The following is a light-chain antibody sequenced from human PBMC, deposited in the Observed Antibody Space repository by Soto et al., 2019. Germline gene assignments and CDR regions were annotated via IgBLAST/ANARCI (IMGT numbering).Light chain of an antibody. CDR3: QQHGSSPIT. J-gene: IGKJ5*01. V-gene: IGKV3-20*01. Sequence: EIVVTQSPATLSVSPGERATLSCRASQSVNIYLAWYQQKPGQTPRLLVYGASNRATGIPDRFSGSGSGTDFTLTISRLEPEDFAVYYCQQHGSSPITFGQGTRLEIK. CDR2: GAS. CDR1: QSVNIY.